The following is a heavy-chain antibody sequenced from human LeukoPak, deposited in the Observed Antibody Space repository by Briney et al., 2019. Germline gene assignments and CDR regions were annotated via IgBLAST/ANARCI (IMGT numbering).Heavy chain of an antibody. CDR3: ARGAYEIVVVTAPTY. CDR2: ISYDGSNK. D-gene: IGHD2-21*02. Sequence: TGGSLRLSCAASGFIFSSYAMHWVRQAPGKGLEWVAVISYDGSNKYYADSVKGRFTISRDNSKNTLYLQMSSLRAEDTAVYYCARGAYEIVVVTAPTYWGQGTLVTVSS. V-gene: IGHV3-30*04. J-gene: IGHJ4*02. CDR1: GFIFSSYA.